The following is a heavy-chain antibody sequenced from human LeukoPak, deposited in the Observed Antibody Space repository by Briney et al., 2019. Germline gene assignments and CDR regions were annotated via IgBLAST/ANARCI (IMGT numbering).Heavy chain of an antibody. D-gene: IGHD3-3*01. CDR1: GGTFSSYA. J-gene: IGHJ3*02. CDR3: ARVMAYYDFWSGSTPAWDAFDI. Sequence: SVKVSCKASGGTFSSYAISWVRQAPGQGLEWMGGIIPIFGTANYAQKFQGRVTITADESTSTAYMELSSLRSEDTAVYYCARVMAYYDFWSGSTPAWDAFDIWGQGTMVTVSS. V-gene: IGHV1-69*13. CDR2: IIPIFGTA.